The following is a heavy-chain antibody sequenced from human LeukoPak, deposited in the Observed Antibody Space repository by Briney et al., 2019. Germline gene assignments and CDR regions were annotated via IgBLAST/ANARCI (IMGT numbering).Heavy chain of an antibody. CDR1: GFTFNRYA. Sequence: GRSLRLSCAASGFTFNRYAMHWVRQAPGKGLEWVAVISYDGSNKNYAGSVKGRFTISRDNSKNTLYLQMNSLRAEDTAVYYCAKDMVEGSGYYYPTPFDYRGQGTLGTVSS. D-gene: IGHD3-22*01. CDR2: ISYDGSNK. J-gene: IGHJ4*02. V-gene: IGHV3-30*04. CDR3: AKDMVEGSGYYYPTPFDY.